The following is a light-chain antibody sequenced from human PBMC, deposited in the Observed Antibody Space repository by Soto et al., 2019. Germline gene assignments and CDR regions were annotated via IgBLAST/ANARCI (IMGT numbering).Light chain of an antibody. CDR3: QHPRSYPST. Sequence: IQLTQSPPSLSASVGDRVTITCRASQDIAIYLAWYQQKPGEAPNLLIHTASTLHGGVPSRFSGSGSGTDFTLTITSLQAEDFATYYCQHPRSYPSTFGGGTKVEIK. V-gene: IGKV1-9*01. CDR1: QDIAIY. J-gene: IGKJ4*01. CDR2: TAS.